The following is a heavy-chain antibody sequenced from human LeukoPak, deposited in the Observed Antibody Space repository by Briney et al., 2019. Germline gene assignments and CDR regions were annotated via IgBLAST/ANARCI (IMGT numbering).Heavy chain of an antibody. Sequence: PGGSLRLSCAASGFTFSSYSMNWVRQAPGKGLEWVSTISSSSSYIYYADSVKGRFTISRDNAKNSLYLQMNSLRAEDTAVYYCARERLRMNWFDPWGQGTLVTVSS. CDR3: ARERLRMNWFDP. V-gene: IGHV3-21*01. J-gene: IGHJ5*02. D-gene: IGHD6-25*01. CDR2: ISSSSSYI. CDR1: GFTFSSYS.